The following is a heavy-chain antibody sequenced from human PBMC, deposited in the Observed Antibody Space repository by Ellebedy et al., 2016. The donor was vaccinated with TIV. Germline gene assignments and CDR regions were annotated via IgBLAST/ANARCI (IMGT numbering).Heavy chain of an antibody. D-gene: IGHD3-10*01. Sequence: AASVKVSCKASGGTFYNYAISWVRQAPGQGLDWLGGIIPMFGTPNYAQKFQGRVTITADESTNTAYMELSSLRSEDTAVYYCARGFGEYQPLAPFDYWGQGTLVTVSS. J-gene: IGHJ4*02. V-gene: IGHV1-69*13. CDR2: IIPMFGTP. CDR1: GGTFYNYA. CDR3: ARGFGEYQPLAPFDY.